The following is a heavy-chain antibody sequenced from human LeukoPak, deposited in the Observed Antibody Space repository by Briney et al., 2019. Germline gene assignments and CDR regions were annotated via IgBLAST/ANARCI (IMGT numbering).Heavy chain of an antibody. J-gene: IGHJ4*02. CDR1: GGSISTGGYY. CDR3: ARAAPNYYDSSGSLRNPYFDY. Sequence: SQTLSLTCTVSGGSISTGGYYWSWIRQHPGKGLEWIGNIYYSGSTYYSPSLKSRVTLSVDTSKNQFSLTLISVTAADTAVYFCARAAPNYYDSSGSLRNPYFDYWGQGTLVTVSS. D-gene: IGHD3-22*01. V-gene: IGHV4-31*03. CDR2: IYYSGST.